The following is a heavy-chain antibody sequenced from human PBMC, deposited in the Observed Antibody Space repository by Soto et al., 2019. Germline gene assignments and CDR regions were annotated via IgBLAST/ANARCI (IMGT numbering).Heavy chain of an antibody. CDR1: GGSIISDDYY. CDR2: ISYRGNT. V-gene: IGHV4-31*03. CDR3: ARGGDYYGMDG. D-gene: IGHD1-26*01. J-gene: IGHJ6*02. Sequence: PSQTRPFTGTVCGGSIISDDYYWNWIRQRPGKGLEWIGNISYRGNTNYNPSLKSRIIMSMDMSENQFSLKLTSVTAADTAVYYCARGGDYYGMDGWGQGTTVT.